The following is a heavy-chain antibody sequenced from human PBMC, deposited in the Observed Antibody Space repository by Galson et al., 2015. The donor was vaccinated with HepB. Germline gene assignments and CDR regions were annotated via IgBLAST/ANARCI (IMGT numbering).Heavy chain of an antibody. CDR1: GFTFSTHW. J-gene: IGHJ3*02. CDR2: IKQDESEK. D-gene: IGHD3-22*01. Sequence: SLRLSCAASGFTFSTHWMSWARQAPGKGLEWVANIKQDESEKYYVDCVKGRFTISRDNAKNSLYLRMNSLRAEDTAVYYCARVDPQWLWDAFDIWGQGTMVTVSS. V-gene: IGHV3-7*01. CDR3: ARVDPQWLWDAFDI.